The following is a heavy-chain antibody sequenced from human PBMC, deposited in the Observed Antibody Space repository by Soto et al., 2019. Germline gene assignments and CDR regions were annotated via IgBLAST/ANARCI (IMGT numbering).Heavy chain of an antibody. V-gene: IGHV4-38-2*02. CDR3: AKARVMVVAGSTFDY. J-gene: IGHJ4*01. Sequence: SETLSLTCTVSCYSISSGSYWGWIRQPPGKGPEWIAGIYHGGTTFYNPTLQSRVTVSVDKSNNQFSLKLRSVPAADTAVYYCAKARVMVVAGSTFDYWGHGTLVTVSS. CDR2: IYHGGTT. D-gene: IGHD6-19*01. CDR1: CYSISSGSY.